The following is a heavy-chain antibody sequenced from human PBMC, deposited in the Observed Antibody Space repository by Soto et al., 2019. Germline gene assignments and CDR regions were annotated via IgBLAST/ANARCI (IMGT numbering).Heavy chain of an antibody. Sequence: EVQLLESGGGLVQPGGSLRLSCTASGFTLSSYAINWVRQAPGKGLEWVSATTGRAGVTYYTDSVKGRFSVPSDTPGNTLYLPLNGPRPEDTAVYYCARVDRGSVARPTPLDLWGQGTLVTVSS. J-gene: IGHJ5*02. D-gene: IGHD3-10*01. CDR1: GFTLSSYA. CDR2: TTGRAGVT. CDR3: ARVDRGSVARPTPLDL. V-gene: IGHV3-23*01.